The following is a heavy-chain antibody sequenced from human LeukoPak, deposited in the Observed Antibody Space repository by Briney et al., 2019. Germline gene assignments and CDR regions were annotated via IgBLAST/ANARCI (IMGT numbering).Heavy chain of an antibody. CDR1: GYTFTSYG. D-gene: IGHD3-22*01. J-gene: IGHJ4*02. V-gene: IGHV1-18*01. Sequence: GASVKVSCKASGYTFTSYGISWVRQAPGQGLEWMGWISAYKGNTNYAQKLQGRVTMTTDTSTSTAYMELRSLRSDDTAVYYCARDGRYYDSSGYYASDYWGQGTLVTVSS. CDR3: ARDGRYYDSSGYYASDY. CDR2: ISAYKGNT.